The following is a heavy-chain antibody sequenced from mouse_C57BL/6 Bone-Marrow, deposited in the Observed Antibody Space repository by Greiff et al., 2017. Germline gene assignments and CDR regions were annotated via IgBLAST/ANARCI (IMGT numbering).Heavy chain of an antibody. CDR1: GYAFSSYW. CDR2: IYPGDGDT. CDR3: ARDGVDYYGSSYGYFDG. J-gene: IGHJ1*03. Sequence: QVQLQQSGAELVKPGASVKISCKASGYAFSSYWMNWVKQRPGKGLEWIGQIYPGDGDTNYNGKFKGKATLTADKSSSTAYMQLSSLTSEDSAVYCGARDGVDYYGSSYGYFDGWGTGTTVTVSS. V-gene: IGHV1-80*01. D-gene: IGHD1-1*01.